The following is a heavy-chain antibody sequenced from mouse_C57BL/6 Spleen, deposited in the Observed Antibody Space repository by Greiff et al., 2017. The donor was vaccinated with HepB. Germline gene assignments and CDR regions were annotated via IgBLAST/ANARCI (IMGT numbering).Heavy chain of an antibody. V-gene: IGHV1-19*01. CDR1: GYTFTDYY. Sequence: VQLQQSGPVLVKPGASVKMSCKASGYTFTDYYMNWVKQSHGKSLEWIGVINPYNGGTSYNQKFKGKATLTVDKSSSTAYMELNSLTSEDSAVYYCARRGVDYYGNYEAMDYWGQGTSVTVSS. D-gene: IGHD2-1*01. J-gene: IGHJ4*01. CDR2: INPYNGGT. CDR3: ARRGVDYYGNYEAMDY.